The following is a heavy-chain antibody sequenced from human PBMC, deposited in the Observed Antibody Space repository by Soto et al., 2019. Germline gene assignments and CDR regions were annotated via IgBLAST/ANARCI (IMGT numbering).Heavy chain of an antibody. CDR3: ARGTTVETGNY. V-gene: IGHV1-18*01. J-gene: IGHJ4*02. CDR2: ISAYNGNT. D-gene: IGHD4-17*01. Sequence: QVQLVQSGAEVKKPGASVKVSCKASGYTFTSYGFSWVRQAPGQGLEWMGWISAYNGNTNYAQKLQGRVTMTTDTPTSKANRELRSLRSDDRAVYSWARGTTVETGNYWGQGTLVTVSS. CDR1: GYTFTSYG.